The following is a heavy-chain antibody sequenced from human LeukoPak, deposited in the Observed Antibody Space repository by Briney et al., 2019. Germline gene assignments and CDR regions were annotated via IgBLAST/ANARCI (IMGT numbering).Heavy chain of an antibody. CDR2: IREDGSDK. CDR3: VRDSYTRDWHESGSDW. CDR1: GGSFSGYY. J-gene: IGHJ4*02. V-gene: IGHV3-7*03. D-gene: IGHD3-3*01. Sequence: PSETLSLTCAVYGGSFSGYYWSWIRQPPGKGLEWVANIREDGSDKHYVDSVKGRFTISRDNTKNLLSLQMNSLRAEDTAVYYCVRDSYTRDWHESGSDWWGQGTLVTVSS.